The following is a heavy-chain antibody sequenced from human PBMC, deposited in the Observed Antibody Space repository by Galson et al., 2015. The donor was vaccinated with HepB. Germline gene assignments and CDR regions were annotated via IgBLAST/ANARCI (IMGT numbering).Heavy chain of an antibody. Sequence: SLRLSCAASGFTFSSYAMHWVRQAPGKGLEWVAVISYDGSNKYYADSVKGRFTISRGNSKNTLYLQMNSLRAEDTAVYYCARERGYSSSWPPGYYYYGMDVWGQGTTVTVSS. CDR2: ISYDGSNK. D-gene: IGHD6-13*01. V-gene: IGHV3-30-3*01. CDR1: GFTFSSYA. CDR3: ARERGYSSSWPPGYYYYGMDV. J-gene: IGHJ6*02.